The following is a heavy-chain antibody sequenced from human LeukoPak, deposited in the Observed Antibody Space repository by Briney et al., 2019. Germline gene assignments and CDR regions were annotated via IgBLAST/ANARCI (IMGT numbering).Heavy chain of an antibody. V-gene: IGHV3-15*01. CDR2: IKSKTDGGTT. D-gene: IGHD5-18*01. Sequence: GGSLRLSCAASGFTFSNAWMSWVRQAPGKGLEWVGRIKSKTDGGTTDYAAPVKGRFTISRDGSKNTLYLQMNSLKTEDTAVYYCTTDVSLRIQSDYWGQGTLVTVSS. CDR3: TTDVSLRIQSDY. J-gene: IGHJ4*02. CDR1: GFTFSNAW.